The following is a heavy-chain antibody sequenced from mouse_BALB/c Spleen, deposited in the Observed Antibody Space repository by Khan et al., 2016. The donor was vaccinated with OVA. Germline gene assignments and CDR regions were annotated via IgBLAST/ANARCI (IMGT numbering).Heavy chain of an antibody. Sequence: EVQLVESGPGLVKPSQSLSLTCTATGYSITSGYGWNWIRQFPGNKLEWMGYISYSGSTNYNPSLKSRTSITRDTSKNQFFLQLNSVTTEDTATYDCARTARIKYWGQGTTLTVSS. CDR3: ARTARIKY. CDR1: GYSITSGYG. D-gene: IGHD1-2*01. CDR2: ISYSGST. J-gene: IGHJ2*01. V-gene: IGHV3-2*02.